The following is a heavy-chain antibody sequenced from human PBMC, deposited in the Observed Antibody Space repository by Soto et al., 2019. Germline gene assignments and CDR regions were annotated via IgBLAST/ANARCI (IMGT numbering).Heavy chain of an antibody. V-gene: IGHV3-74*01. CDR1: GFTFDYYW. CDR2: VHSGGTTT. Sequence: PGESLKISCAASGFTFDYYWMHWVRQAPGKGLVWVSRVHSGGTTTTYADSVKGRFTISRDNARNTVSLQMSSLREEDTAVYYCAAETKSYFYGMDVWGQGTTVTVSS. J-gene: IGHJ6*02. CDR3: AAETKSYFYGMDV.